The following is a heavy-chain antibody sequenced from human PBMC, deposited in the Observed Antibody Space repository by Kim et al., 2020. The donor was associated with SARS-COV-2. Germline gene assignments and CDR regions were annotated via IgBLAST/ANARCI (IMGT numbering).Heavy chain of an antibody. D-gene: IGHD3-10*01. CDR3: ARDFGPTGDKWGLLWFGELYASGGMDV. J-gene: IGHJ6*02. Sequence: GSLRLSCAASGFTFSSYAMHWVRQAPGKGLEWVAVISYDGSNKYYADSVKGRFTISRDNSKNTLYLQMNSLRAEDTAVYYCARDFGPTGDKWGLLWFGELYASGGMDVWGQGNTVTVSS. V-gene: IGHV3-30-3*01. CDR1: GFTFSSYA. CDR2: ISYDGSNK.